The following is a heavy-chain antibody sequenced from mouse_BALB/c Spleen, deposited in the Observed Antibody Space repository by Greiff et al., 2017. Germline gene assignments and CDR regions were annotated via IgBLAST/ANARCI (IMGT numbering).Heavy chain of an antibody. D-gene: IGHD2-4*01. Sequence: EVQGVESGPGLVKPSQSLSLTCTVTGYSITSDYAWNWIRQFPGNKLEWMGYISYSGSTSYNPSLKSRISITRDTSKNQFFLQLNSVTTEDTATYYCARKGTMITSWFAYWGQGTLVTVSA. J-gene: IGHJ3*01. V-gene: IGHV3-2*02. CDR1: GYSITSDYA. CDR3: ARKGTMITSWFAY. CDR2: ISYSGST.